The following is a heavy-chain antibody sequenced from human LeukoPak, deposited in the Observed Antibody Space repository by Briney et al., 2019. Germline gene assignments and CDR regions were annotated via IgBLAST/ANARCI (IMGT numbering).Heavy chain of an antibody. CDR3: AKSYADFYYYYGMDV. Sequence: GGSLRLSCAASGFIVSTNYMSWVRQAPGKGLEWVAVISYDGSNKYYADSVKGRFTISRDNSKNTLYLQMNSLRAEDTAVYYCAKSYADFYYYYGMDVWGQGTTVPVSS. CDR1: GFIVSTNY. D-gene: IGHD2-2*01. J-gene: IGHJ6*02. CDR2: ISYDGSNK. V-gene: IGHV3-30*18.